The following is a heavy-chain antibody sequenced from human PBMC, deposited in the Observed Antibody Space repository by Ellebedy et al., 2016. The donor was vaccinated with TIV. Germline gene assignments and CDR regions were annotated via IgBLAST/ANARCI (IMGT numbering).Heavy chain of an antibody. CDR1: GFNFGAYS. J-gene: IGHJ4*02. D-gene: IGHD3-22*01. CDR2: IAGRTSLI. Sequence: PGGSLRLSCACSGFNFGAYSINRVRQAPGKGLEWLSYIAGRTSLIYYADSVKGRFTISRDNAKNSAFLQMNSLGVEDTAVYYCVRWGDYEGWDFWGQGTLVTVSS. CDR3: VRWGDYEGWDF. V-gene: IGHV3-48*04.